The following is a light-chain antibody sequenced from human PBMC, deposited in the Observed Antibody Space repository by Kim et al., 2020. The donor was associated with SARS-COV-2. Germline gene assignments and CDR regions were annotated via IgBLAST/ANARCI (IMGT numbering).Light chain of an antibody. Sequence: QSALTQPRSVSGSPGQSVTISCTGTSSDIGDDNYVSWYQQHPGKAPKLIIYDVSKWPSGVPDRFSGSKSGNTASLTISGLQAEDEADYYCCSYAGSHILRVFGTGTKVTVL. V-gene: IGLV2-11*01. CDR1: SSDIGDDNY. CDR3: CSYAGSHILRV. J-gene: IGLJ1*01. CDR2: DVS.